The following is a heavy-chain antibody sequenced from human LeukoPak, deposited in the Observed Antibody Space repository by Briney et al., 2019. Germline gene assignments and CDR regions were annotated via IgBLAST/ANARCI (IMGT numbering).Heavy chain of an antibody. CDR3: ARGRDYVWGSYRYTQINWFDP. Sequence: PSETLSLTCAVYGGSFSGYYWSWIRQPPGKGLEWIGEINHSGSTNYNPSLKSRVTISVGTSKNQFSLKLSSVTAADTAVYYCARGRDYVWGSYRYTQINWFDPWGQGTLVTVSS. D-gene: IGHD3-16*02. J-gene: IGHJ5*02. CDR2: INHSGST. V-gene: IGHV4-34*01. CDR1: GGSFSGYY.